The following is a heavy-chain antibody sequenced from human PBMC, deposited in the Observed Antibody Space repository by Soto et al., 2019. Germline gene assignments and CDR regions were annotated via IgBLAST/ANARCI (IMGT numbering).Heavy chain of an antibody. D-gene: IGHD3-9*01. V-gene: IGHV3-48*01. CDR2: ISTSTSII. Sequence: EVQLVESGGGLVQPGGSLRLSCAASGFTFSTYHMNWVRQAPGKGLEWVSYISTSTSIIYYADSVKGRFTISRDNAKNSLYLQMNSLRAEDTAMYYCGRDPVPFDWFTRGATTTFDIWGQGTMVTVSS. CDR3: GRDPVPFDWFTRGATTTFDI. CDR1: GFTFSTYH. J-gene: IGHJ3*02.